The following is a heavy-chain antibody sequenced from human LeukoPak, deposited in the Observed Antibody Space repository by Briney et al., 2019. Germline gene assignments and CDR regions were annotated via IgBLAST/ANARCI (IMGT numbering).Heavy chain of an antibody. CDR2: ISSSSSCI. CDR3: ARRPPDYYDSSGYYS. D-gene: IGHD3-22*01. V-gene: IGHV3-21*01. CDR1: GFTFSSYS. J-gene: IGHJ4*02. Sequence: GGSLRLSCAASGFTFSSYSMNWVRQAPGKGLEWVSSISSSSSCIYYADSVKGRFTISRDNAKNSLYLQMNSLRAEDTAVYYCARRPPDYYDSSGYYSWGQGTLVTVSS.